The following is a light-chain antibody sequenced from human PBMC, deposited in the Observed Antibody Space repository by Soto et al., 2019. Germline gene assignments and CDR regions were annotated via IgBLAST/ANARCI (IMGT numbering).Light chain of an antibody. CDR3: QQRSNWPPRVT. Sequence: ELVLTQSPATLSLSPGERATLSCRASQSVSSYLAWYQQKPGQAPRLLIYDASNRATGIPARFSGSGSGTDFTLTISSLEPEDFAVYYCQQRSNWPPRVTFGQGTRLE. J-gene: IGKJ5*01. V-gene: IGKV3-11*01. CDR1: QSVSSY. CDR2: DAS.